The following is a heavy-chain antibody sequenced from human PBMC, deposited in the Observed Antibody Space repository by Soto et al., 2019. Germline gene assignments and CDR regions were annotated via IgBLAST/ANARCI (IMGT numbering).Heavy chain of an antibody. D-gene: IGHD3-10*01. CDR2: IIPIFGTP. CDR3: SRDRDYYGSGNSHNRIDF. J-gene: IGHJ4*02. CDR1: GGIFNTYA. Sequence: QVQLVQSGPEVKEPGSSVKLTCKVSGGIFNTYAISWLRQAPGQGLEWMGGIIPIFGTPNYAQRFPGRVTITAEQSTSTAYMELSRLTSDDTAVYYCSRDRDYYGSGNSHNRIDFWGMGTLVSVSS. V-gene: IGHV1-69*01.